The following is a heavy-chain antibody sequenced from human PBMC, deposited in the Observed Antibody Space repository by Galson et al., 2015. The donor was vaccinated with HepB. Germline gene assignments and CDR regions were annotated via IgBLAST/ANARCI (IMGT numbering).Heavy chain of an antibody. J-gene: IGHJ4*02. Sequence: SLRLSCAASGLTFSNYGMHWVRQAPGKGLKWVAVISYDGSNKYYADSVKGRFTISRDNSKNTLYLQMNSLRAEDTALYYCAKDPYLYSALAGTMAGFDYWGQGTLVTVSS. V-gene: IGHV3-30*18. CDR1: GLTFSNYG. D-gene: IGHD6-19*01. CDR3: AKDPYLYSALAGTMAGFDY. CDR2: ISYDGSNK.